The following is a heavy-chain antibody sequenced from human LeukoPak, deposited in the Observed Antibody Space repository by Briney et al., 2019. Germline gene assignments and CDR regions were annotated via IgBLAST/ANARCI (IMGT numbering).Heavy chain of an antibody. CDR3: ARYRSSWSYYYYYGMDV. CDR2: IYYSGST. CDR1: GGSISSSSYY. Sequence: SETLSLTCTVSGGSISSSSYYWGWIRQPPGKGLEWIGSIYYSGSTYYNPSLKSRVTISVDTSKNQFSLKLSSATAADTAVYYCARYRSSWSYYYYYGMDVWGQGTTVTVSS. D-gene: IGHD6-13*01. V-gene: IGHV4-39*01. J-gene: IGHJ6*02.